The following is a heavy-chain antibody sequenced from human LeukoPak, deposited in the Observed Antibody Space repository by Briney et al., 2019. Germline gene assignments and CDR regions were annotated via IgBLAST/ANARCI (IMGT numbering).Heavy chain of an antibody. CDR3: ARVRSGDSSSRGGFDY. Sequence: TLSLTCTVSGGSISSGSYYWSWIRQPAGKGLEWIGRIFTSGTTNYNPSLKSRVTMSVDTSKNQFSLKVSSVTAADTAVYYCARVRSGDSSSRGGFDYWGQGTLVTVSS. D-gene: IGHD6-13*01. V-gene: IGHV4-61*02. CDR2: IFTSGTT. CDR1: GGSISSGSYY. J-gene: IGHJ4*02.